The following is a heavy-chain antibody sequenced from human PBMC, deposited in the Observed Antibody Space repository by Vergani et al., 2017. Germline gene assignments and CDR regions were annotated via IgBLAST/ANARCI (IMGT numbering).Heavy chain of an antibody. J-gene: IGHJ3*02. CDR2: IFHTGLT. CDR1: GYSISRCYF. V-gene: IGHV4-38-2*02. D-gene: IGHD3-10*01. Sequence: QVQLQESGPGLVKPSETLSLTCSVSGYSISRCYFWGWFRQPPGKGLEWIGNIFHTGLTYRNPSLRSRFAISVDTSRNQFVLKLRSVTAADTAAYFCARGGLPDAFDIWGQGTLVTVSS. CDR3: ARGGLPDAFDI.